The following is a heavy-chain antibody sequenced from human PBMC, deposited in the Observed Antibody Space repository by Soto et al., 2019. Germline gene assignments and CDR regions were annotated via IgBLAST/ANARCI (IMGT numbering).Heavy chain of an antibody. CDR2: IYYSGDT. CDR3: ARFPSRAHYFAMDV. CDR1: GGSINSGGYY. Sequence: TLSLTCTVSGGSINSGGYYWTWIRQHPGRGLESIGYIYYSGDTYYNQSLKSRLSISLDTSKNQFSLKLTSVTAADTAIYYCARFPSRAHYFAMDVWGHVTAVTFSS. V-gene: IGHV4-31*03. J-gene: IGHJ6*02. D-gene: IGHD2-2*01.